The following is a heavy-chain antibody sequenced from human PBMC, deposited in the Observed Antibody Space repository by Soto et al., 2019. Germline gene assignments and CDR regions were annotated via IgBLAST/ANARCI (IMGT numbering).Heavy chain of an antibody. CDR1: GFTFLSYA. CDR3: VKGGPYSSAWYYFDY. D-gene: IGHD6-13*01. Sequence: ESLRLSFSASGFTFLSYAMYWVRQAPGKGLEYVSAITSNGGTTYYADSVKGRFTISRDNSNNTLYLQMSSLRPEDTAVYYCVKGGPYSSAWYYFDYWGQGTLVTVSS. V-gene: IGHV3-64D*06. CDR2: ITSNGGTT. J-gene: IGHJ4*02.